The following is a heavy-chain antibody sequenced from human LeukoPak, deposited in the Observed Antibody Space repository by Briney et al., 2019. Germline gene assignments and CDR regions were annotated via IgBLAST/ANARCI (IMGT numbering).Heavy chain of an antibody. D-gene: IGHD3-22*01. CDR2: INAGNGNT. V-gene: IGHV1-3*01. CDR1: GYTFTSYA. Sequence: ASVTVSCKASGYTFTSYAMHWVRQAPGQRLEWMGWINAGNGNTKYSQKFQGRVTIARDTSASTAYMELSSLRSEDTAVYYCARSRIVVVDAFDIWGQGTMVTVSS. CDR3: ARSRIVVVDAFDI. J-gene: IGHJ3*02.